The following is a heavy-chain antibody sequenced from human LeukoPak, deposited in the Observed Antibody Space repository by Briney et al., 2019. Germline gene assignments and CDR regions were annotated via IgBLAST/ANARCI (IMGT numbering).Heavy chain of an antibody. CDR2: FDPEDGET. CDR3: ATDRPYYGSGSYYMTH. Sequence: GASVKVSCKVSGYTLTELSMHWVRQAPGKGREWMGGFDPEDGETVYAQKFQGRVTMTEDTSTDTAYMELSSLRSEDTAVYYCATDRPYYGSGSYYMTHWGQGTLVTVSS. CDR1: GYTLTELS. J-gene: IGHJ4*02. D-gene: IGHD3-10*01. V-gene: IGHV1-24*01.